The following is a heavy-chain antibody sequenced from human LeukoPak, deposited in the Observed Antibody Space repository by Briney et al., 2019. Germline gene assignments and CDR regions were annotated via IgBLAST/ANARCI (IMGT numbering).Heavy chain of an antibody. CDR3: ASAKQWLAFDF. V-gene: IGHV4-59*08. Sequence: PSETLSHTCTVSGASVNSYFWSWIRQPPGKGLEWIACFYNSGSTSYSDSLKSRVTISVDTSKNQVSLKLTSVTAADTAVYYCASAKQWLAFDFWGQGNLVTVTS. CDR1: GASVNSYF. D-gene: IGHD6-19*01. J-gene: IGHJ4*02. CDR2: FYNSGST.